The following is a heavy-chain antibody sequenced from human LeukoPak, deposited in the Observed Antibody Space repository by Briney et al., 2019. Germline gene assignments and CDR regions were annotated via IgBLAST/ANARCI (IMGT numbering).Heavy chain of an antibody. J-gene: IGHJ4*02. CDR3: ARDPGIVVAGGFPSAL. CDR2: ISYDGSNK. Sequence: GGSLRLSCAASGFTFSTYAMHWVRQAPGKGLEWVAVISYDGSNKYYPDSVKGRFTISRDNSKNTLFLQMNSLRTDDTAVYYCARDPGIVVAGGFPSALWGQGTLVIVSS. D-gene: IGHD6-19*01. CDR1: GFTFSTYA. V-gene: IGHV3-30*03.